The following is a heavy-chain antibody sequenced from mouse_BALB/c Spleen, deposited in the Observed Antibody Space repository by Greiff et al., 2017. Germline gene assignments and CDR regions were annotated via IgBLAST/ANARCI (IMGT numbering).Heavy chain of an antibody. V-gene: IGHV1S81*02. CDR3: TSRFITTVDYAMDY. J-gene: IGHJ4*01. Sequence: VKLQESGAELVKPGASVKLSCKASGYTFTSYYMYWVKQRPGQGLEWIGEINPSNGGTNFNEKFKSKATLTVDKSSSTAYMQLSSLTSEDSAVYYCTSRFITTVDYAMDYWGQGTSVTVSS. CDR1: GYTFTSYY. D-gene: IGHD1-1*01. CDR2: INPSNGGT.